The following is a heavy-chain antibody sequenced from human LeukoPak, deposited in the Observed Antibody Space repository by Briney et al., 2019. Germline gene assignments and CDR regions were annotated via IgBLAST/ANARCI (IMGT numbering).Heavy chain of an antibody. V-gene: IGHV4-4*07. Sequence: SETLSLTCTVSGGSISSYYWSWIRQPAGKGLEWIGRIYTSGSTNYNPSLKSRVTMSVDTSKNQFSLKLSSVTAADTAVYYCARDLDSSGYYTPLGYWGQGTLVTVSS. D-gene: IGHD3-22*01. CDR1: GGSISSYY. J-gene: IGHJ4*02. CDR2: IYTSGST. CDR3: ARDLDSSGYYTPLGY.